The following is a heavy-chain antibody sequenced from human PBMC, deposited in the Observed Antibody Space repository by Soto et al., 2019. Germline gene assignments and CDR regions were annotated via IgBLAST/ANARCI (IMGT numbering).Heavy chain of an antibody. CDR3: ARFSGGSYNTYYFYYGMDV. CDR1: GYTFTCYG. J-gene: IGHJ6*02. Sequence: ASVKVSCKASGYTFTCYGISWARQAPGQGLDWMGWISAYNGNTKYAQDLQGRVTMTTDTSTSTAYMELRSLRSDDTAVYYCARFSGGSYNTYYFYYGMDVWGQGTTVTVSS. V-gene: IGHV1-18*01. CDR2: ISAYNGNT. D-gene: IGHD2-15*01.